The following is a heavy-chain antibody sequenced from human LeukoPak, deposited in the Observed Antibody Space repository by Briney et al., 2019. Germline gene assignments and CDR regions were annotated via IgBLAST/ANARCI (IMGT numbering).Heavy chain of an antibody. CDR1: GFTVSSNY. D-gene: IGHD3-3*01. J-gene: IGHJ4*02. Sequence: GGSLRLSCAASGFTVSSNYMSWVRQASGKGLEWVSVIYSGGSTYYADSVKGRFTISRDNSKNTLYLQMNSLRAEDTAVYYCASSYDFWSGYYLHAWGQGTLVTVSS. V-gene: IGHV3-66*01. CDR3: ASSYDFWSGYYLHA. CDR2: IYSGGST.